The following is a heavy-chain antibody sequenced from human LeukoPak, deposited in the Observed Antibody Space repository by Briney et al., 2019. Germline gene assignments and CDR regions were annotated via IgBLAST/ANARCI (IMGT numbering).Heavy chain of an antibody. Sequence: GGSLRLSCAASGFTFSSYSMNWVRQAPGKGLEWVSSISSSSSYIYYADSVKGRFTISRDNAKNSLYLQMNSLRVEDTAVYYCARDRGAAPIYGMDVWGQGTTVTVSS. D-gene: IGHD3-10*01. CDR2: ISSSSSYI. CDR3: ARDRGAAPIYGMDV. V-gene: IGHV3-21*01. J-gene: IGHJ6*02. CDR1: GFTFSSYS.